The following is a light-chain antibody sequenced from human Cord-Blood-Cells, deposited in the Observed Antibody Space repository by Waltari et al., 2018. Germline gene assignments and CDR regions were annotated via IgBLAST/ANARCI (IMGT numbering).Light chain of an antibody. CDR1: QSISSY. Sequence: DIQMTQSPSSLSASVGDRVTITCRASQSISSYLNWYQQKPGKAPKPLIYAAASLQSGVPSRFSGSGSGTDFTLTISILQPEYFATYYCQQSYSTITFGQGTRLEIK. V-gene: IGKV1-39*01. CDR2: AAA. J-gene: IGKJ5*01. CDR3: QQSYSTIT.